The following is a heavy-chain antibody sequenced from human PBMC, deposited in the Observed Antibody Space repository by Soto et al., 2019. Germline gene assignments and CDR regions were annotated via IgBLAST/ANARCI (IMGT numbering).Heavy chain of an antibody. J-gene: IGHJ6*02. Sequence: GGSLRLSCAASGFTFSSYAMSWVRQAPGKGLEWVAVIWYDGSNKYYADSVKGRFTISRDNSKNTLYLQMNSLRAEDTAVYYCARDYDFWSGYGPNGMDVWGQGTTVTVSS. CDR2: IWYDGSNK. CDR1: GFTFSSYA. CDR3: ARDYDFWSGYGPNGMDV. V-gene: IGHV3-33*08. D-gene: IGHD3-3*01.